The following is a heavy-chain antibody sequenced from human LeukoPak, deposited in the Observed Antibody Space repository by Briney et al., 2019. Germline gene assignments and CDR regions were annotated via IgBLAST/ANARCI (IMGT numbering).Heavy chain of an antibody. CDR3: AKEFIAGDGHVDCDS. Sequence: GGSLRLSCAASGFTISTYAMTWVRQAPGKGLEWVSSITSSGATTYYADSVKGRFTISRDISKNTLYLQMNSLTAEDSAVYYCAKEFIAGDGHVDCDSWGQATLVTVSS. V-gene: IGHV3-23*01. J-gene: IGHJ4*02. CDR2: ITSSGATT. D-gene: IGHD5-24*01. CDR1: GFTISTYA.